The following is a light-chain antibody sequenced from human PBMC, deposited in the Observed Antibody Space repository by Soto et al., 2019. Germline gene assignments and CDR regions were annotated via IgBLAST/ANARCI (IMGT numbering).Light chain of an antibody. CDR1: QSVSRSH. V-gene: IGKV3-11*01. J-gene: IGKJ5*01. CDR3: QQRSNWPTIT. CDR2: GAS. Sequence: ELVLTQSPGTLSLSPGERATLSCRASQSVSRSHLAWFQQKPGQAPRLLIYGASNRATGIPARFSGSGSGTDFTLTISSLEPEDFAVYYCQQRSNWPTITFGQGTRLEIK.